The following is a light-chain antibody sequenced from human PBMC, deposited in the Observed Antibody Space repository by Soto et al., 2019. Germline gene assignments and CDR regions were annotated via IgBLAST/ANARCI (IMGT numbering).Light chain of an antibody. CDR3: QQYGHT. V-gene: IGKV3-20*01. CDR2: GAS. CDR1: QSVSSSY. J-gene: IGKJ2*01. Sequence: EIVLTQSPGTLSLSPGERATLSCRASQSVSSSYLAWYQQKPGQAPRLLIYGASSRATGIPDRFSGSGSGTDFTLTISRLEPEDFAVYYSQQYGHTFGQGTKLEIK.